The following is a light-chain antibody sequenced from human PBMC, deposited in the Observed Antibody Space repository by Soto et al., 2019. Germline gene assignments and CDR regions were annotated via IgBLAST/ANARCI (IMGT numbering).Light chain of an antibody. Sequence: EIVMTQSPATLSVSPGERATLSCRASQSVSSNLAWYQQKPGQAPRLLIYGASTRATGIPFRFSGSGSGTEFTLSTSRLQSEDFAVYYCQQYNNWPSLTVGGGTKVDIK. CDR2: GAS. V-gene: IGKV3-15*01. CDR1: QSVSSN. CDR3: QQYNNWPSLT. J-gene: IGKJ4*01.